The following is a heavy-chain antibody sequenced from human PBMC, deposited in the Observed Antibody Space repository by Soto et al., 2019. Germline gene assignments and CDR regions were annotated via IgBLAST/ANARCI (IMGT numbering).Heavy chain of an antibody. Sequence: QVQLVQSGAEVKKPGSSVKVSCKASGGTFSSYAISWVRQAPGQGLEWMGGIIPIFGTANYAQKFQGRVTSTADESTSRAYRGLSSLKSEDTAVYYCAREGHSYGYYYYYGMDVWGQGTTVTVSS. J-gene: IGHJ6*02. V-gene: IGHV1-69*01. CDR3: AREGHSYGYYYYYGMDV. CDR2: IIPIFGTA. CDR1: GGTFSSYA. D-gene: IGHD5-18*01.